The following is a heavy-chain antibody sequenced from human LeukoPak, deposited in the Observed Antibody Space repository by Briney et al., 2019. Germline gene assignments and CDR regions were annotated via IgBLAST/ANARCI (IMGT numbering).Heavy chain of an antibody. V-gene: IGHV4-34*01. CDR1: GGSFSGYY. Sequence: SETLSLTCAVYGGSFSGYYWSWVRQPPGKGLEGIGEINNSGRTNYKPSLTSRVTISVDTSKNQFSLKLGSVTAADTAVYYCARGIQLWFENAFDIWGQGTMVTVSS. CDR3: ARGIQLWFENAFDI. D-gene: IGHD5-18*01. CDR2: INNSGRT. J-gene: IGHJ3*02.